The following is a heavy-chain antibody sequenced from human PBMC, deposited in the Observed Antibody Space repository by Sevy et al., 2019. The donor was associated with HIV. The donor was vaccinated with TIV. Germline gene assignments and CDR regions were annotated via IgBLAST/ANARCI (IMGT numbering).Heavy chain of an antibody. D-gene: IGHD3-22*01. CDR2: IKSKTDGGTT. J-gene: IGHJ3*02. Sequence: GGSLRLSCAASGFTFSNAWMSWVRQAPGKGLEWVGRIKSKTDGGTTDYAAPVKGRFTISRDDSKNTLYLQMNSLKTDDTVVYYCTTGSRNYYDSSGYAFDIWGQGTMVTVSS. CDR3: TTGSRNYYDSSGYAFDI. CDR1: GFTFSNAW. V-gene: IGHV3-15*01.